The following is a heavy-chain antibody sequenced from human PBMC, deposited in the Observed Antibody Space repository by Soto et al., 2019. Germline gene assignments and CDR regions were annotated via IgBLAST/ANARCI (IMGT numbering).Heavy chain of an antibody. CDR1: GFTFSSCG. V-gene: IGHV3-30*03. CDR3: GSHQQWRPVEH. D-gene: IGHD6-19*01. Sequence: QVQLVESGGGVVQPGRSLRLSCAASGFTFSSCGMHWVRQAPGKGLEWVAVISYDGRNRYYADSVKGRFTISRDNSKNTLYLQMNSLRSEDTAVYYGGSHQQWRPVEHWGQGTLVTVSS. CDR2: ISYDGRNR. J-gene: IGHJ1*01.